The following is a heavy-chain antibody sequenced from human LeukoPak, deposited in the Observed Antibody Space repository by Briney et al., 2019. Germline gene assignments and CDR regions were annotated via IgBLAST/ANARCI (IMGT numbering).Heavy chain of an antibody. CDR2: ISGSGGST. J-gene: IGHJ4*02. V-gene: IGHV3-23*01. CDR1: GFTFSSYV. CDR3: ARSYCSGGSSYSGPFDY. D-gene: IGHD2-15*01. Sequence: QPGGSLRLSCAASGFTFSSYVMSWVRQAPGKGLEWVSAISGSGGSTYYADSVKGRFTISRDNSKNTLYLQMNSLRAEDTAVYYCARSYCSGGSSYSGPFDYWGQGTLVTVSS.